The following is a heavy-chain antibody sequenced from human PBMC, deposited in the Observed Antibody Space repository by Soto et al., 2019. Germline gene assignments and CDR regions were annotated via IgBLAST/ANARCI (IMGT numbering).Heavy chain of an antibody. V-gene: IGHV3-23*01. CDR3: AKEGLARGCDS. D-gene: IGHD6-19*01. J-gene: IGHJ4*02. CDR2: ISGGGDNT. CDR1: GFTFSNYD. Sequence: EVQLLDSGGGLVQPGGSLRLSCEASGFTFSNYDMNWVRQAPGKGLEWVLGISGGGDNTYYADSVKGRFTISRDNSMNTVFLPMNSRRAEDTAVYYCAKEGLARGCDSWGQGTLVPVCS.